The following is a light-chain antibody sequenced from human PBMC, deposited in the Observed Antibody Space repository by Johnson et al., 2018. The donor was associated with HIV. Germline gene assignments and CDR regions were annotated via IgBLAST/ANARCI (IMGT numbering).Light chain of an antibody. CDR1: SSNIGNNY. CDR2: ENN. J-gene: IGLJ1*01. CDR3: GTWDSSLSAYV. V-gene: IGLV1-51*02. Sequence: QSVLTQPPSVSAAPGQKVTTSCSGSSSNIGNNYVSWYQQLPGTAPKLLIYENNKRPSGISDRFSGSKSGTSATLGVTGLQTGDEADYFCGTWDSSLSAYVFGTGTKVTVL.